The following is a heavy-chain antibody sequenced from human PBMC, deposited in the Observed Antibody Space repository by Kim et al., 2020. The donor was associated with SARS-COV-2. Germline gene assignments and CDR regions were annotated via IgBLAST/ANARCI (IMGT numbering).Heavy chain of an antibody. J-gene: IGHJ6*02. CDR1: GFTFSNYA. D-gene: IGHD2-8*01. CDR3: ATGVSQTYYYGMDV. V-gene: IGHV3-23*01. CDR2: ISVCTGST. Sequence: GGSLRLSCAASGFTFSNYAMNWVRQAPGKGLEWVSAISVCTGSTYYADSVKGRLTISSDNSKSTLSLQRSSLRAEDTAVYYCATGVSQTYYYGMDVWGQGTTVTFS.